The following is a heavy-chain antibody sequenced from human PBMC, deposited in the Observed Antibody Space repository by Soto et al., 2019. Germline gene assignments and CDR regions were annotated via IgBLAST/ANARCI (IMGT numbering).Heavy chain of an antibody. CDR1: GGSISSYY. J-gene: IGHJ6*03. Sequence: SSETLSLTCTVSGGSISSYYWSWIRQPPGKGLEWIGYIYYSGSTNYNPSLKSRVTISVDTSKNQFSLKLSSVTAADTAVYYCARWEGNYDFWSGYYRESYHLAVWGKGSTVTVSS. CDR2: IYYSGST. CDR3: ARWEGNYDFWSGYYRESYHLAV. V-gene: IGHV4-59*01. D-gene: IGHD3-3*01.